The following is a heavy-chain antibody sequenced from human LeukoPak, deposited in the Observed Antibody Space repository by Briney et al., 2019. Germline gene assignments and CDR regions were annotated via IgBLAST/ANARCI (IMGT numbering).Heavy chain of an antibody. V-gene: IGHV4-34*01. CDR3: ARGELTFDY. CDR2: INHSGST. J-gene: IGHJ4*02. D-gene: IGHD1-26*01. CDR1: GGSFSGYY. Sequence: PSETLSLTCAVYGGSFSGYYWSWIRQPPGKGLEWIGEINHSGSTNYNPSLKSRVTISVDTSKNQFSLKLSSVTTADTAVYYCARGELTFDYWGQGTLVTVSS.